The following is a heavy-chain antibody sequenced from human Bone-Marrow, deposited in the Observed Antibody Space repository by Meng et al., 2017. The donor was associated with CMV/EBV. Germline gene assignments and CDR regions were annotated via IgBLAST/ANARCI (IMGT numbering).Heavy chain of an antibody. D-gene: IGHD6-19*01. CDR2: FSVAGGNK. J-gene: IGHJ4*02. Sequence: SLRLSCAAAGFTFSTNDMSWVRQAPGKGLEWVSIFSVAGGNKYYADFVKSRFTISRDNSESTLYLQMNSLRAEDTAVYYCAKGGWLENWGQGTLVTVSS. V-gene: IGHV3-23*01. CDR3: AKGGWLEN. CDR1: GFTFSTND.